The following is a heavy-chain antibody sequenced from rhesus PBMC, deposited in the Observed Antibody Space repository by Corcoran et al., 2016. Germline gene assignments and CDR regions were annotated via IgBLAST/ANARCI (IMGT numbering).Heavy chain of an antibody. Sequence: QLQLQESGPGLVKPSETLSLTCAVSGGSISSNYWSWIRQPPGKGLEWIVRISGSGGSTDYNPSLKSRVTISTDTSKNQFSLKLSSVTAADTAVYYCARDGQYCTGSGCYLYFDYWGQGVLVTVSS. CDR2: ISGSGGST. J-gene: IGHJ4*01. V-gene: IGHV4-173*01. D-gene: IGHD2-21*01. CDR1: GGSISSNY. CDR3: ARDGQYCTGSGCYLYFDY.